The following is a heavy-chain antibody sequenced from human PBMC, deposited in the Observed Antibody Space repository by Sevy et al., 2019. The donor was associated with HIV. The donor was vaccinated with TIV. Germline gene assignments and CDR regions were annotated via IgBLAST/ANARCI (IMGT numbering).Heavy chain of an antibody. CDR3: ATGYSSGWYYFDY. CDR1: GFTFSSYG. J-gene: IGHJ4*02. D-gene: IGHD6-19*01. CDR2: ISYDGSNK. V-gene: IGHV3-30*03. Sequence: GGSLRLSCAASGFTFSSYGMHWVRQAPGKGLEWVAVISYDGSNKYYADSVKGRFTISRENSKNTLYLQMNSLRAEDTAVYYCATGYSSGWYYFDYWGQGTLVTVSS.